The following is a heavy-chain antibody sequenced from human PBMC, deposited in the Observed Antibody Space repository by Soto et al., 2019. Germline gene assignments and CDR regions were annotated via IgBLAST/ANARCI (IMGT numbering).Heavy chain of an antibody. CDR3: AREVRIYYYGSVEVRDNWFDP. V-gene: IGHV4-59*01. Sequence: SETLSLTCTASGGSISSYYWSWIRQPPGKGLEWIGYIYYSGSTNYNPSLKSRVTISVDTSKNQFSLKLSSVTAADTAVYYCAREVRIYYYGSVEVRDNWFDPWGQGTLVTVSS. CDR2: IYYSGST. J-gene: IGHJ5*02. CDR1: GGSISSYY. D-gene: IGHD3-10*01.